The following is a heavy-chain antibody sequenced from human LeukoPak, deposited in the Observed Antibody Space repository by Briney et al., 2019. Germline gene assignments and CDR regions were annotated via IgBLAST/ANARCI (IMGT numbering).Heavy chain of an antibody. V-gene: IGHV3-30-3*01. D-gene: IGHD3-22*01. Sequence: PGRSLRLSCAASGFTFSSYAMHWVRQAPGKGLEWVAVISYDGSNKYYADSVKGRFTISRDNSKNTLYLQMNSLRAEDTAVYYCARDPQIHYDSSGSFDYWGQGTLVTVSS. CDR2: ISYDGSNK. J-gene: IGHJ4*02. CDR1: GFTFSSYA. CDR3: ARDPQIHYDSSGSFDY.